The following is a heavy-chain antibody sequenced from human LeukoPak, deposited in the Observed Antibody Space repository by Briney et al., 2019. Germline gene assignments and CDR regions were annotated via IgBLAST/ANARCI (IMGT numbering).Heavy chain of an antibody. Sequence: PGGSLRLSCAASGFTFSTYWMSCVRQAPGRGLEWVASINQNGGEIYYVDSVKGRFTISRDNAKNSLFLQMSSLRVEDTAVYYCARRVRKWDGWCFDLWGRGTLVAVSS. CDR3: ARRVRKWDGWCFDL. J-gene: IGHJ2*01. D-gene: IGHD1-26*01. V-gene: IGHV3-7*05. CDR2: INQNGGEI. CDR1: GFTFSTYW.